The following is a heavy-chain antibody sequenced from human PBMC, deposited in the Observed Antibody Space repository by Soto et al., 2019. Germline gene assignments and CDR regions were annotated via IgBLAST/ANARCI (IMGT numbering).Heavy chain of an antibody. CDR3: ARERLQGPAAGLFDP. V-gene: IGHV1-3*01. Sequence: ASVKVSCKASGYTFTSYAMHWVRQAPGQRLEWMGWINAGNGNTKYSQKFQGRVTITRDTSASTAYMELSSLRSEDTAVYYCARERLQGPAAGLFDPWGQGTLVTVSS. D-gene: IGHD6-13*01. CDR1: GYTFTSYA. J-gene: IGHJ5*02. CDR2: INAGNGNT.